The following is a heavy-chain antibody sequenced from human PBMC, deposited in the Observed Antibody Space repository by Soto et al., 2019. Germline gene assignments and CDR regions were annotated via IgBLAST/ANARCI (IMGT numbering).Heavy chain of an antibody. J-gene: IGHJ4*02. V-gene: IGHV1-18*01. CDR1: GYTFTRYG. CDR3: ARDQAMAPFDY. Sequence: QVQLVQSGAEVKKPGASVKVSCKASGYTFTRYGISWVRQAPGQGLEWMGWINAYNGNTKYAQKLQRRVTMTTDTSTSTAYMELRSLRSGDTAVYYFARDQAMAPFDYWCQGTRVTVSS. CDR2: INAYNGNT.